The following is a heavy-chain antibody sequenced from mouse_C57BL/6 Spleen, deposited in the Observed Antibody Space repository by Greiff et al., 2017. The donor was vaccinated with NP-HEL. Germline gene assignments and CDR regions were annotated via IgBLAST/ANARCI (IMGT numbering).Heavy chain of an antibody. J-gene: IGHJ2*01. CDR3: ARGAGTRGYFDY. CDR2: ISSGSSTI. Sequence: EVQRVESGGGLVKPGGSLKLSCAASGFTFSDYGMHWVRQAPEKGLEWVAYISSGSSTIYYADTVKGRFTISRDNAKNTLFLQMTSLRSEDTAMYYCARGAGTRGYFDYWGQGTTLTVSS. D-gene: IGHD4-1*01. CDR1: GFTFSDYG. V-gene: IGHV5-17*01.